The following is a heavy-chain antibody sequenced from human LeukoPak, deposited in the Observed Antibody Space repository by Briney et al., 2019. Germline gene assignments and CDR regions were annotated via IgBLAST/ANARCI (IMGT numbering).Heavy chain of an antibody. CDR1: GGTFSSYA. V-gene: IGHV3-23*01. CDR2: ISGSGGST. CDR3: ANPHYYGHA. J-gene: IGHJ5*02. D-gene: IGHD3-10*01. Sequence: SCKASGGTFSSYAMSWVRQAPGKGLEWVSAISGSGGSTYYADSVKGRFTISRDNSKNTLYLQMNSLRAEDTAVYYCANPHYYGHAWGQGTLVTVSS.